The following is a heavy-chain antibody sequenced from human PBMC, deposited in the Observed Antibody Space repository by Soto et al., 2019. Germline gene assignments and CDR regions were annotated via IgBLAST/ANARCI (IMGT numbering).Heavy chain of an antibody. V-gene: IGHV3-13*01. Sequence: GSLRLSCAASGFTFSSYDMHWVRQATGKGLEWVSAIGTAGDTYYPGSVKGRFTISRENAKNSLYLQMNGLRAGDTAVYYCARESIAVAGPGGYYYYYGMDVWGQGTTVTVSS. J-gene: IGHJ6*02. CDR1: GFTFSSYD. CDR3: ARESIAVAGPGGYYYYYGMDV. CDR2: IGTAGDT. D-gene: IGHD6-19*01.